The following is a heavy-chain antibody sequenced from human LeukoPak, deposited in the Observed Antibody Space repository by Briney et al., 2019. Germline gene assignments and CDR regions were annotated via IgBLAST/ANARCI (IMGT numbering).Heavy chain of an antibody. D-gene: IGHD1-26*01. J-gene: IGHJ4*02. Sequence: SGGSLRLSCAASGFTFSSFSMSWVRQAPGKGLEWVSSITSSSGYMYYADSVKGRFTISRDNAKNSLYLQMNSLSAEDTAVYYCARIEGSYSYFDYWGQGTLVTVSS. CDR1: GFTFSSFS. CDR2: ITSSSGYM. V-gene: IGHV3-21*01. CDR3: ARIEGSYSYFDY.